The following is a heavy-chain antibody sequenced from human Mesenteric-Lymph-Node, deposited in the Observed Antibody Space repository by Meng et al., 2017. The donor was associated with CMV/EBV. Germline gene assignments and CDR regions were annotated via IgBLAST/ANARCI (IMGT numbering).Heavy chain of an antibody. Sequence: ETLSLTCAASGFTFSSYWMSWVRQAPGKGLEWVSIIDSSANTYYADSVKGRFTISRDISKNTVYLQMNSLRTDDTAVYYCARDPLETGVDWGQGTLVTVSS. CDR3: ARDPLETGVD. D-gene: IGHD2-8*01. CDR1: GFTFSSYW. J-gene: IGHJ4*02. V-gene: IGHV3-66*03. CDR2: IDSSANT.